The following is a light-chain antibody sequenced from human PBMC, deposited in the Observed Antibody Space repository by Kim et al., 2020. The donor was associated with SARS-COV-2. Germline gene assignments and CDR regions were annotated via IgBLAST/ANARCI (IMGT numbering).Light chain of an antibody. Sequence: SYELTQPPSVSVAPGETAKLPCGGNNIGSKNVHWYQQKTGQAPVLVISYDTDRPSGIPDRFSGSNSGNTATLTINRVEAGDEADYFCQVWESWEFGGGTQLTVL. J-gene: IGLJ3*02. CDR2: YDT. V-gene: IGLV3-21*01. CDR1: NIGSKN. CDR3: QVWESWE.